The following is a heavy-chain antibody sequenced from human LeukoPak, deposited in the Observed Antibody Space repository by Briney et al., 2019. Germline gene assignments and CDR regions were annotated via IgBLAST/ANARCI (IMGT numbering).Heavy chain of an antibody. D-gene: IGHD6-13*01. CDR1: GFTFSDYY. J-gene: IGHJ4*02. Sequence: PGGSLRLSCAASGFTFSDYYMSWIRQAPGKGLEWVSYISSSGSTIYYADSVKGRFTISRDNAKSSLYLQMNSLRAEDTAVYYCARVKGSSSWPFDYWGQGTLVTVSS. CDR2: ISSSGSTI. V-gene: IGHV3-11*04. CDR3: ARVKGSSSWPFDY.